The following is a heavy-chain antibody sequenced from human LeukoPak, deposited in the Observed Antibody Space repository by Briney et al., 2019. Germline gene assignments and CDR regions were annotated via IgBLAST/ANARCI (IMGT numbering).Heavy chain of an antibody. V-gene: IGHV1-2*02. CDR2: INPNSGGT. CDR1: GYTFTGYY. CDR3: ARDQVVVAATYYYYYGMDV. D-gene: IGHD2-15*01. Sequence: ASVKVSCTASGYTFTGYYMHWVRQAPGQGLEWMGWINPNSGGTNYAQKFQGRVTMTRDTSISTAYMELSRLRSDDTAVYYCARDQVVVAATYYYYYGMDVWGQGTTVTVSS. J-gene: IGHJ6*02.